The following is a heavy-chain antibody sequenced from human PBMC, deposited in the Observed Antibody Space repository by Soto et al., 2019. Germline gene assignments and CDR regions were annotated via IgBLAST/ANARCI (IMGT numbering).Heavy chain of an antibody. CDR1: GVSVSSYY. Sequence: SETLSLTCNVSGVSVSSYYWSWIRQPAGKGLEWIGCSYDNGRTNYNPSLASRATVSVDTSKNQFSLILTSVTAADTAVYYCARALPDYSYRMDVWGQGTTVTVSS. CDR3: ARALPDYSYRMDV. V-gene: IGHV4-4*07. CDR2: SYDNGRT. J-gene: IGHJ6*02.